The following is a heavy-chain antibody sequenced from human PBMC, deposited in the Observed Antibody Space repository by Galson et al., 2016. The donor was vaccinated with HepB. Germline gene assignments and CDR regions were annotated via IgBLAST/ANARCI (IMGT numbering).Heavy chain of an antibody. D-gene: IGHD1-26*01. V-gene: IGHV3-73*01. CDR2: IRSKANSYAT. CDR1: GFTFSGSA. Sequence: SLRLSCAASGFTFSGSAMHWVRQASGKGLEWVGRIRSKANSYATAYAASVKGRFTISRDDSKNTAYLQMNSLKTEDTAVYYCTRHGNARGGSPFDYWGQGTLVTVSS. CDR3: TRHGNARGGSPFDY. J-gene: IGHJ4*02.